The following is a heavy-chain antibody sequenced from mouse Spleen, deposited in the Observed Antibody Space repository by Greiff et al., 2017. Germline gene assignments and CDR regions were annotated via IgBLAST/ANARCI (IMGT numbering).Heavy chain of an antibody. V-gene: IGHV5-6*01. CDR1: GFTFSSYG. CDR3: ARLLGPYYFDY. Sequence: EVQRVESGGDLVKPGGSLKLSCAASGFTFSSYGMSWVRQTPDKRLEWVATISSGGSYTYYPDSMKGRFTISRDNAKNTLYLQMSSLKSEDTAMYYCARLLGPYYFDYWGQGTTLTVSS. CDR2: ISSGGSYT. J-gene: IGHJ2*01. D-gene: IGHD4-1*01.